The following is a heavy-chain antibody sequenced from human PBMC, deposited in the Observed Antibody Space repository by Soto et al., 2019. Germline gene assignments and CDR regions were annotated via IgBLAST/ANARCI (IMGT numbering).Heavy chain of an antibody. V-gene: IGHV1-69*01. CDR2: IIPIFGTA. Sequence: QVQLVQSGAEVKKPGSSVKVSCKASGGTFSSYAISWVRQAPGQGLEWMGGIIPIFGTANYAQKFRGRVTITADESTSKAYMELSSLRSEDTAVYYCARDRRGSTRRRGMDVWSQGTTVTVSS. CDR1: GGTFSSYA. D-gene: IGHD2-2*01. CDR3: ARDRRGSTRRRGMDV. J-gene: IGHJ6*02.